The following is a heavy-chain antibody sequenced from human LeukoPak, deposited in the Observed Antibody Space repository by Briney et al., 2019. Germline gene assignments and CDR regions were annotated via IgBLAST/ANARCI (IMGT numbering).Heavy chain of an antibody. J-gene: IGHJ4*02. CDR2: IYYSGST. Sequence: SETLSLTCTVSGGSISSYYWSWIRQPPGKGLEWIGYIYYSGSTNYNPSLKSRVTISVDTSKNQFSLELSSVTAADTAVYYCARLFRGPSVYDYVWGSYLYYFDYWGQGTLVTVSS. V-gene: IGHV4-59*01. D-gene: IGHD3-16*02. CDR3: ARLFRGPSVYDYVWGSYLYYFDY. CDR1: GGSISSYY.